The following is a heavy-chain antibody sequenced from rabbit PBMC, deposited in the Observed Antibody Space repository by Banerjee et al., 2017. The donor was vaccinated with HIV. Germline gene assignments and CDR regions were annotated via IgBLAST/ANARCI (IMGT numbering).Heavy chain of an antibody. J-gene: IGHJ4*01. Sequence: QEQLKESGGGLVQPGGSLKLSCKASGIDFSLYYMSWVRQAPGKGLEWIGYIDPIFGSTYYATWVDGRFTISKTSSTTVDLKMTSLTAADTATYFCARGGYDENYFNLWGQGTLVTVS. CDR1: GIDFSLYYM. V-gene: IGHV1S45*01. D-gene: IGHD2-1*01. CDR2: IDPIFGST. CDR3: ARGGYDENYFNL.